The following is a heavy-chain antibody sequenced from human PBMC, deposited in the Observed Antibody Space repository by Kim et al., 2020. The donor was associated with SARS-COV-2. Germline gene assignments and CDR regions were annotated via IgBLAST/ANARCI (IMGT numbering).Heavy chain of an antibody. CDR3: ARQRSWHQNWFDP. CDR1: GGSISSSSYY. V-gene: IGHV4-39*01. Sequence: SETLSLTCTVSGGSISSSSYYWGWIRQPPGKGLEWIGSIYYSGSTYYNPSLKSRVTISVDTSKNQFSLKLSSVTAADTAVYYCARQRSWHQNWFDPWGQGTLVTVSS. J-gene: IGHJ5*02. CDR2: IYYSGST. D-gene: IGHD6-13*01.